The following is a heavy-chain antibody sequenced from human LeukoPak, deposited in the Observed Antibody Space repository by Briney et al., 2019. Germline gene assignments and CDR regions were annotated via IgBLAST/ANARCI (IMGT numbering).Heavy chain of an antibody. J-gene: IGHJ5*02. CDR3: ARDRIGSSWYNWFDP. V-gene: IGHV3-30-3*01. D-gene: IGHD6-13*01. Sequence: GRSLRLSCAASGFTFSSYAMHWVRQAPGKGLEWVAVISYDGSNKYYADSVKGRFTISRDNPKNTLYLQMNSLRAEDTAVYYCARDRIGSSWYNWFDPWGQGTLVTVSS. CDR1: GFTFSSYA. CDR2: ISYDGSNK.